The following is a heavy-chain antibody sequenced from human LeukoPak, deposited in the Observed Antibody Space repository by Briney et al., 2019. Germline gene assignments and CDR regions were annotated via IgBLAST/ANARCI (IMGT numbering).Heavy chain of an antibody. J-gene: IGHJ4*02. Sequence: GGSLRLSCAASGFMFTSYWMSWVRQAPGKGLEWVANINQDGSAKYYVDSVKGRFTISRDNAKNSLYLQMNSLRAEDTAVYYCARCYDFWSGSIDYWGQGTLVTVSS. V-gene: IGHV3-7*01. D-gene: IGHD3-3*01. CDR3: ARCYDFWSGSIDY. CDR1: GFMFTSYW. CDR2: INQDGSAK.